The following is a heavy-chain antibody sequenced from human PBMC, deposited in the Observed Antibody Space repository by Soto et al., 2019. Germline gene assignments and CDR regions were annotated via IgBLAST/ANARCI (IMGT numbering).Heavy chain of an antibody. V-gene: IGHV1-8*01. D-gene: IGHD2-2*01. CDR3: ARGRLRRSCSSTSCYSYWFDP. CDR2: VNPNSGNT. Sequence: ASVKVSCKASGYTFTSYDINWVRQATGQGLEWMGWVNPNSGNTGYAQKFQGRVTMTRNTSISTAYMELSSLRSEDTAVYYCARGRLRRSCSSTSCYSYWFDPWGQGTLVTVSS. J-gene: IGHJ5*02. CDR1: GYTFTSYD.